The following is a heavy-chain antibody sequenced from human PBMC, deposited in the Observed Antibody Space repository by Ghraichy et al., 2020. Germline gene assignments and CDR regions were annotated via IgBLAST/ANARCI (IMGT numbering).Heavy chain of an antibody. CDR3: ASHYETTGFYGFDI. CDR2: IYLDGSDT. Sequence: GESLNISCQGSGYSFTNFWILWVRQTPGNGLEWMGIIYLDGSDTRYSPAFQGQVTMSADKSISTAYLQWSSLKASDTAMYYCASHYETTGFYGFDIWGQGTMVTVSS. V-gene: IGHV5-51*01. J-gene: IGHJ3*02. CDR1: GYSFTNFW. D-gene: IGHD3-22*01.